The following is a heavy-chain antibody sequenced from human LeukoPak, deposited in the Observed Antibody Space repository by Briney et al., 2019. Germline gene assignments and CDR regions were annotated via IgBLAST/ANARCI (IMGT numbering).Heavy chain of an antibody. CDR2: ISYDGSNK. D-gene: IGHD3-3*01. Sequence: GGSLRLSCAASGFTFSSYAMHWVRQAPGKGLEWVAVISYDGSNKYYADSVKGRFTISRDNSKNTLYLQMNSLRAEDTAVYYCAREAIFGVVTSFDYWGQGTLVTVSS. V-gene: IGHV3-30-3*01. CDR3: AREAIFGVVTSFDY. CDR1: GFTFSSYA. J-gene: IGHJ4*02.